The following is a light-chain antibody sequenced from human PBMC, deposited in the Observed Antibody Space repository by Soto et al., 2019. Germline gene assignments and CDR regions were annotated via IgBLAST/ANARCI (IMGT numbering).Light chain of an antibody. V-gene: IGKV3D-15*01. J-gene: IGKJ4*01. CDR3: QQYNNWPPLT. Sequence: EIVMTQSPATLSVSPGERATLSCRASQSVSNNLAWYQQKPGQAPRLLIYGASTRATGIPARFSGSGSGTEFPLPISSLQSEDFAVYYCQQYNNWPPLTFGGGTKVEIK. CDR2: GAS. CDR1: QSVSNN.